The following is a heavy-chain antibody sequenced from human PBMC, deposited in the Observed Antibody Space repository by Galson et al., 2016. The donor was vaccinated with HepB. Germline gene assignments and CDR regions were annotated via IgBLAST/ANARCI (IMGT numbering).Heavy chain of an antibody. J-gene: IGHJ5*01. CDR3: ARDPGRIAAAGHLDS. Sequence: SLRLSCAGSGFIVSSHHMNWVRQPPGKGLEWVAIIYSGGATYYADSVKGRFTISRDNSKNTLHLQMNRLRAEDTAIYYCARDPGRIAAAGHLDSWGQGTLVTVSS. CDR1: GFIVSSHH. CDR2: IYSGGAT. D-gene: IGHD6-13*01. V-gene: IGHV3-53*01.